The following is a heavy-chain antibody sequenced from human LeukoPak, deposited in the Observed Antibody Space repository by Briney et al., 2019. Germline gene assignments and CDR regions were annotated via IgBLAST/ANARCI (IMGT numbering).Heavy chain of an antibody. J-gene: IGHJ4*02. CDR1: GFSVSGNY. Sequence: GGSLRLSCAGTGFSVSGNYMAWVRQAPGKGLEWVSTIYSGGSTYYADSVKGRFTISRDNAKNSLYLQMNSLRAEDTAVYYCARLSGGSYYPSFDYWGQGTLVTVSS. CDR3: ARLSGGSYYPSFDY. V-gene: IGHV3-53*01. D-gene: IGHD2-21*01. CDR2: IYSGGST.